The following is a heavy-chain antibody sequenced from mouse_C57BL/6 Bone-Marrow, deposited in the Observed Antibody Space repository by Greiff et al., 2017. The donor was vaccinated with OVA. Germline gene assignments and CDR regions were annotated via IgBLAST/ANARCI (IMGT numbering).Heavy chain of an antibody. CDR3: TTQVITDCDY. V-gene: IGHV14-1*01. J-gene: IGHJ2*01. Sequence: VQLQQSGAELVRPGASVKLSCTASGFNIKDYYMHWVKQRPEQGLEWIGRIDPEDGDTEYAPKFQGKATMTADTSSHTADLQRSSLTSEDTAVYYCTTQVITDCDYWGQGTTLTVSS. CDR2: IDPEDGDT. CDR1: GFNIKDYY. D-gene: IGHD1-1*01.